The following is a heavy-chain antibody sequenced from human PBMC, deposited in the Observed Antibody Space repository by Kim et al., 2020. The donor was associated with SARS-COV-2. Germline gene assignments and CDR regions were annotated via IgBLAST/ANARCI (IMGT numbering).Heavy chain of an antibody. CDR1: GFTFDDYA. V-gene: IGHV3-9*01. J-gene: IGHJ5*02. CDR3: AKDFSSSWTWADRVFDP. D-gene: IGHD6-13*01. Sequence: GGSLRLSCAASGFTFDDYAMHWVRQAPGKGLEWVSGISWNSGSIGYADSVKGRFTISRDNAKNSLYLQMNSLRAEDTALYYCAKDFSSSWTWADRVFDPWGQGTLVTVSS. CDR2: ISWNSGSI.